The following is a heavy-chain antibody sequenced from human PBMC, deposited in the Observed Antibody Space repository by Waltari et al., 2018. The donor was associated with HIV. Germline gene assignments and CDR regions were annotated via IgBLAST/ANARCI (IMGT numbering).Heavy chain of an antibody. CDR2: ISSGGNI. D-gene: IGHD3-16*02. J-gene: IGHJ6*02. Sequence: HLQLQESGPSLLKPSETLSLSCSVSGSPVENRDARWGWFRQPPGKSREWIVSISSGGNIYHNQTLKSRISISLDTSRNHISLKMTSATASDSAVYYCARQLRIIQTSSYRMDVWGPGTLVTV. V-gene: IGHV4-39*02. CDR1: GSPVENRDAR. CDR3: ARQLRIIQTSSYRMDV.